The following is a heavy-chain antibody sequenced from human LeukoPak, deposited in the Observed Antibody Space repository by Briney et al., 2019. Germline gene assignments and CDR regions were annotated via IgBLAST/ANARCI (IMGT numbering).Heavy chain of an antibody. V-gene: IGHV3-23*01. Sequence: GGSLRLSCAASGFTFSSYAMSWVRQAPGKGLEWVSAISGSGGSTYYADSVKGRFTISRDNSKNTLYLQMNGLRAEDTAVYYCAKVSSGWYVGKDYWGQGTLVTVSS. CDR1: GFTFSSYA. CDR2: ISGSGGST. CDR3: AKVSSGWYVGKDY. D-gene: IGHD6-19*01. J-gene: IGHJ4*02.